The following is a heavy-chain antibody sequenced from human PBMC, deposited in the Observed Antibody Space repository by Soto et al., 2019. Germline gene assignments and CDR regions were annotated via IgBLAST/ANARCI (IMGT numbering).Heavy chain of an antibody. J-gene: IGHJ2*01. Sequence: QVQLVQSGAEVKKPGSSVKVSCKASGGTFSSYAISWVRQAPGQGLEWMGGIIPIFGTANYAQKFKGRVTITADESTSTAYMELSSLRSEDTAVYYCARGSRDGYNPTFYWYFDLWGRGTLVTVSS. CDR2: IIPIFGTA. CDR1: GGTFSSYA. CDR3: ARGSRDGYNPTFYWYFDL. V-gene: IGHV1-69*01. D-gene: IGHD5-12*01.